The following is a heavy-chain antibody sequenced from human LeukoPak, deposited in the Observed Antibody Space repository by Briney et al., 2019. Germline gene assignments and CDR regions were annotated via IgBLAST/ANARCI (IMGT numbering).Heavy chain of an antibody. D-gene: IGHD3-3*01. CDR1: GFTFSSYG. CDR3: AKDSETFEVVYGGTFDY. CDR2: ISYDGSNK. J-gene: IGHJ4*02. Sequence: GRSLRLSCAASGFTFSSYGMHWVRQAPGKGLEWVAVISYDGSNKYYADSVKGRFAISRDNSKHTLYLQMNSLRAEDTAVYYCAKDSETFEVVYGGTFDYWGPTTLVTVS. V-gene: IGHV3-30*18.